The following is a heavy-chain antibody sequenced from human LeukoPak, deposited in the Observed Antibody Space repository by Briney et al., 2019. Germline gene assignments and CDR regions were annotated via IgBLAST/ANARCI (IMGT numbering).Heavy chain of an antibody. CDR1: GYTFSGYY. J-gene: IGHJ4*02. CDR2: INPNSGAT. V-gene: IGHV1-2*02. CDR3: ARYNWNDVVSALDY. Sequence: ASVKVSCKASGYTFSGYYIHWVRQVPGQGLEWMGWINPNSGATSYAQKFQGGVTLTRDTSITTLYMEVSRLRSDDTAVYFCARYNWNDVVSALDYWGQGTLVTVSS. D-gene: IGHD1-1*01.